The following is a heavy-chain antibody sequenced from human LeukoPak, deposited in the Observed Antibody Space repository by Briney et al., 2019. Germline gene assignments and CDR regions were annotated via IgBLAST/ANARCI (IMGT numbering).Heavy chain of an antibody. CDR2: IGPTGFAR. CDR3: ATETNGRHYDY. D-gene: IGHD1-14*01. V-gene: IGHV3-21*06. CDR1: GLTFSTSG. J-gene: IGHJ4*02. Sequence: GGSLRLSCTTSGLTFSTSGFNWVRQAPGKGLEWVASIGPTGFARYDADSIKGRFTISRDNANNFLYLQMDSLRAEDTAVYYCATETNGRHYDYWGQGTLLTVSS.